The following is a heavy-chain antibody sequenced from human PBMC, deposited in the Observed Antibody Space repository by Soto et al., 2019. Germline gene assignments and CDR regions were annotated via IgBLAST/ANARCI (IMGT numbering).Heavy chain of an antibody. D-gene: IGHD2-2*01. Sequence: ASVKVSCKASGYTFTSYGISWVRQAPGQGLEWMGWISAYNGNTNYAQKLQGRVTMTTDTSTSTAYMELRSLRSDDTAVYYCARDRAVPLKQTEFDYWGQGALVTVSS. CDR3: ARDRAVPLKQTEFDY. V-gene: IGHV1-18*04. CDR2: ISAYNGNT. CDR1: GYTFTSYG. J-gene: IGHJ4*02.